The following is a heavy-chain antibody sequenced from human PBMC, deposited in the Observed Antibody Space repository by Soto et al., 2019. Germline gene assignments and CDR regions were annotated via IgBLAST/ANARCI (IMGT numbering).Heavy chain of an antibody. J-gene: IGHJ4*02. Sequence: MQLVESGGGLIEPGRSLRLSCAASGFTFDDYAIHWVRQAPGKGLEWVSGISWNSAAIDYAVSVKGRFTIVRDNAMNSLYLQMNHLRPEDTSFYYCAKDRGSSSWHPILDFWGQGILVTVSS. CDR2: ISWNSAAI. CDR3: AKDRGSSSWHPILDF. D-gene: IGHD6-13*01. CDR1: GFTFDDYA. V-gene: IGHV3-9*01.